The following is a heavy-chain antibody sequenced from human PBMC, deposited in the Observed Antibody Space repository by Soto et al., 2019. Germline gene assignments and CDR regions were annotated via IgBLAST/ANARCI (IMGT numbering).Heavy chain of an antibody. CDR2: IIPIFGTA. D-gene: IGHD3-10*01. J-gene: IGHJ4*02. Sequence: SVKVSCKASGGTFSSYAISWVRQAPGQGLEWMGGIIPIFGTANYAQKFQGRVTITADESTSTAYMELSSLRSEDTAVYYCAKGIRLLWFGTDYWGQGTLVRVSS. CDR1: GGTFSSYA. V-gene: IGHV1-69*13. CDR3: AKGIRLLWFGTDY.